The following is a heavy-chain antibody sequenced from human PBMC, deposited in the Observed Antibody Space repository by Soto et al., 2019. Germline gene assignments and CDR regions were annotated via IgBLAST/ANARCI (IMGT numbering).Heavy chain of an antibody. V-gene: IGHV4-4*02. J-gene: IGHJ4*02. D-gene: IGHD2-15*01. CDR2: IYHTGGT. CDR1: GGSVSSNNW. CDR3: MRDRGAATHTCFDY. Sequence: QVQLLQSGPGLVEPSGTLSLACIVSGGSVSSNNWWNWVRQSPGKGLAWIGEIYHTGGTNYNPSLKSRVTLSVDTSQNEVSLKMRYVTAADTAVYFCMRDRGAATHTCFDYWGQGTLVTVSS.